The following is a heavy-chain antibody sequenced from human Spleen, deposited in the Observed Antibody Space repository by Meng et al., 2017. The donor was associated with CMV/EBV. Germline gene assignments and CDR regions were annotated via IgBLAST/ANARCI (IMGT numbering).Heavy chain of an antibody. V-gene: IGHV4-34*01. Sequence: TVSPTSPGSGVSFIGYYWSRLRQPPGHGLEWIGEINHSGSTNYHPSLKRRVTISVDTSKNQFSLKLSSVTPEDTAMYYCARSGSSGWIDYWGQGTLVTVSS. CDR1: GVSFIGYY. D-gene: IGHD6-19*01. CDR2: INHSGST. CDR3: ARSGSSGWIDY. J-gene: IGHJ4*02.